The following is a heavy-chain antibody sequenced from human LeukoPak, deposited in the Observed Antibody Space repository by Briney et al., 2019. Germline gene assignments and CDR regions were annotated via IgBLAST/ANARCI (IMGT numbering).Heavy chain of an antibody. CDR3: AKVSGLAARSKRKTLNWFDP. Sequence: PGPSLRPSCPASGSTFTSSAMSWVRQPPGKGLGWLSAIIGSVGSTFYADSVKGRFCIARDNSKNTLYLQMNSLRAEDTAVYYCAKVSGLAARSKRKTLNWFDPWGQGTLVSVSS. V-gene: IGHV3-23*01. J-gene: IGHJ5*02. D-gene: IGHD6-6*01. CDR1: GSTFTSSA. CDR2: IIGSVGST.